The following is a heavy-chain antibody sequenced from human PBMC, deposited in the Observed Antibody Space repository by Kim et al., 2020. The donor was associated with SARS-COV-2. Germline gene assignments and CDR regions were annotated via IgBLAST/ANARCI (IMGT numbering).Heavy chain of an antibody. V-gene: IGHV3-9*01. Sequence: GGSLRLSCPASGFTFGDYAMHWVRQAPGKGLEWVSGISWNSGSIGYADSVKGRFTISRDNAKNSLYLQMNSLRAEDTALYYCAKDIGGSILTGLYYYYGMDVWGQGTTVTVSS. CDR3: AKDIGGSILTGLYYYYGMDV. J-gene: IGHJ6*02. CDR1: GFTFGDYA. CDR2: ISWNSGSI. D-gene: IGHD3-9*01.